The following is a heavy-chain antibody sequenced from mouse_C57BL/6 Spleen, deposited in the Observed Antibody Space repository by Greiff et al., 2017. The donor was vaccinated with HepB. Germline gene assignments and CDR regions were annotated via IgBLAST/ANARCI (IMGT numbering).Heavy chain of an antibody. V-gene: IGHV1-80*01. CDR1: GYAFSSYW. D-gene: IGHD1-1*01. Sequence: QVQLQQSGAELVKPGASVKISCKASGYAFSSYWMNWVKQRPGKGLEWIGQIYPGDGDTNYNGKFKGKATLTAAKSSSTAYMHRSSLTSEDSAVYFCARRRDYYGSSLFDYWGQGTTLTVSS. CDR2: IYPGDGDT. J-gene: IGHJ2*01. CDR3: ARRRDYYGSSLFDY.